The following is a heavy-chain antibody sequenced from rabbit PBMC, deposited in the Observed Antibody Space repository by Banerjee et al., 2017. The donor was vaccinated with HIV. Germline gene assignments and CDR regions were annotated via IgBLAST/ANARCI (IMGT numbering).Heavy chain of an antibody. D-gene: IGHD4-1*01. CDR1: GFSFSNRYV. V-gene: IGHV1S40*01. J-gene: IGHJ4*01. CDR2: IYTGSSGST. CDR3: ARDLAGVIGWNFNL. Sequence: QSLEESGGDLVKPEGSLTLTCTASGFSFSNRYVMCWVRQAPGKGLEWIACIYTGSSGSTYYASWANGPFTISKTSSTTVTLQMTSLTAADTATYFCARDLAGVIGWNFNLWGQGTLVTVS.